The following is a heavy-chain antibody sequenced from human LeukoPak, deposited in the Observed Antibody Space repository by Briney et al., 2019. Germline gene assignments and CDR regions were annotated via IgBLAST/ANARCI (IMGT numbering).Heavy chain of an antibody. CDR1: GFTFSSYA. J-gene: IGHJ4*02. CDR2: ISGSGGST. CDR3: VWFGEFFDY. D-gene: IGHD3-10*01. Sequence: GGSLRLSCAASGFTFSSYAMSWVRQAPGKGLEWVSAISGSGGSTYYADSVKGRFTISRGNSKNTLYLQMNSLRAEDAAVYYCVWFGEFFDYWGQGTLVTVSS. V-gene: IGHV3-23*01.